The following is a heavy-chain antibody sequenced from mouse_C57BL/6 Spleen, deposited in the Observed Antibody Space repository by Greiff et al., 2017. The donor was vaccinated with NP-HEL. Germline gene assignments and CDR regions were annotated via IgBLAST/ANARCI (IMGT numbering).Heavy chain of an antibody. CDR1: GYTFTSYW. D-gene: IGHD1-1*01. CDR2: IDPSDSET. CDR3: ARESSLITTVEGFDY. V-gene: IGHV1-52*01. J-gene: IGHJ2*01. Sequence: QVQLQQSGAELVRPGSSVKLSCKASGYTFTSYWMHWVKQRPIQGLEWIGNIDPSDSETHYNQKFKDKATLTVDKSSSTAYMQLSSLTSEDSAVYYCARESSLITTVEGFDYWGQGTTLTVSS.